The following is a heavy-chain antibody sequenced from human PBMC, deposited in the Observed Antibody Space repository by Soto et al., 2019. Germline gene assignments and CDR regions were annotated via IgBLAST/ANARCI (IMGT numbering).Heavy chain of an antibody. CDR1: GASISGFY. V-gene: IGHV4-4*07. J-gene: IGHJ5*02. Sequence: SETLSLTCTVSGASISGFYWSWIRKSAGKGLEWIGRIYATGTTDYNPSLKSRVMMSVDTSKKQFSLKLRSVTTADTAVYYCVRDGTKTLRDWFDPWGQGISVTVSS. CDR3: VRDGTKTLRDWFDP. CDR2: IYATGTT. D-gene: IGHD1-1*01.